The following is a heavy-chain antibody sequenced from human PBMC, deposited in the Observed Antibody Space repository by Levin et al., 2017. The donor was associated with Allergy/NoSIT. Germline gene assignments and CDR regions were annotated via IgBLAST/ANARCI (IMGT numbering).Heavy chain of an antibody. CDR1: GFTFSSYA. Sequence: SCAASGFTFSSYAMHWVRQAPGKGLEWVAVISYDGSNKYYADSVKGRFTISRDNSKNTLYLQMNSLRAEDTAVYYCARYVDGYNFGAFDIWGQGTMVTVSS. D-gene: IGHD5-24*01. CDR3: ARYVDGYNFGAFDI. CDR2: ISYDGSNK. J-gene: IGHJ3*02. V-gene: IGHV3-30*04.